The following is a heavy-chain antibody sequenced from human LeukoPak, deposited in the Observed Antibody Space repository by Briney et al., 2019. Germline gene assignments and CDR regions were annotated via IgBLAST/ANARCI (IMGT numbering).Heavy chain of an antibody. V-gene: IGHV3-30-3*01. J-gene: IGHJ6*02. CDR1: GFTFSNFA. Sequence: PGRSLRLSCAASGFTFSNFAMHWVRQAPGKGLEWVAVISYDANVKYYADSVKGRFTISRDSSKDTLYLQMNSLRPDDTAVYYCARAEASDAVRMDVWGQGTTVTVSS. CDR2: ISYDANVK. CDR3: ARAEASDAVRMDV. D-gene: IGHD6-19*01.